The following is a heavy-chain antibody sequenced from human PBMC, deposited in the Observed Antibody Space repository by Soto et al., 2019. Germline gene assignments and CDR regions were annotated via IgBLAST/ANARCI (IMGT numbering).Heavy chain of an antibody. J-gene: IGHJ4*02. V-gene: IGHV4-59*01. CDR2: IHYSGST. D-gene: IGHD2-8*01. Sequence: SETLSLTCTVSGGSISSYYRSWIRQPPGKGLEWIGYIHYSGSTNYNPSLKSRVTISVDTSKNQFSLKLSSVTAADTAVYYCARVGLHCTNGVCYTEHYYFDFCGQGTLVTVSS. CDR3: ARVGLHCTNGVCYTEHYYFDF. CDR1: GGSISSYY.